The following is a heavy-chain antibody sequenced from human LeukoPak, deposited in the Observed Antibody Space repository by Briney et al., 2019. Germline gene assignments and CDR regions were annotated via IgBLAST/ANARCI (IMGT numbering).Heavy chain of an antibody. D-gene: IGHD2-2*01. CDR2: INSDGSST. V-gene: IGHV3-74*01. CDR3: ARDTSSSRGYYYYYMDV. CDR1: GFTFSSYW. J-gene: IGHJ6*03. Sequence: GGSLRLSCAASGFTFSSYWMHWVRQAPGKGLVWVSRINSDGSSTSYADSVKGRFTISRDNAKNSLYLQMNSLRAEDTALYYCARDTSSSRGYYYYYMDVWGKGTTVTVSS.